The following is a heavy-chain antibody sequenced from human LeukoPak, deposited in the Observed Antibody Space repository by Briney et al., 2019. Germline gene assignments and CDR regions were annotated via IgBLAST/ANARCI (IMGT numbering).Heavy chain of an antibody. CDR3: AGGGGRNGGGVFDF. J-gene: IGHJ3*01. D-gene: IGHD3-16*01. CDR2: IGGSGEDT. Sequence: GGSLRLSCAASGFTFSTHAMNWVRQAPGKGLEWVSSIGGSGEDTYYADSVKGRFTISRDNSKNTVFLQMNSLSRDDTAVYYCAGGGGRNGGGVFDFGGQGKTITVPS. V-gene: IGHV3-23*01. CDR1: GFTFSTHA.